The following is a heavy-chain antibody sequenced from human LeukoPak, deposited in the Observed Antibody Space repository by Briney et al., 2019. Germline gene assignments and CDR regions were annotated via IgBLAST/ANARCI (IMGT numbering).Heavy chain of an antibody. D-gene: IGHD6-13*01. CDR2: IIPILGIA. Sequence: SVKVSCKASGGTFSSYAISWVRQAPGQGIEWMGRIIPILGIANYAQKFQGRVTITADKSTSTAYMELSSLRSEDTAVYYCASRRSTAAGGPRINYYYYGMDVWGQGTTVTVSS. V-gene: IGHV1-69*04. J-gene: IGHJ6*02. CDR1: GGTFSSYA. CDR3: ASRRSTAAGGPRINYYYYGMDV.